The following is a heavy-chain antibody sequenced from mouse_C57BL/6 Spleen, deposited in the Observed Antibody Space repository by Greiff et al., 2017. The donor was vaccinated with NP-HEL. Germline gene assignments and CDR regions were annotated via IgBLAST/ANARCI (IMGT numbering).Heavy chain of an antibody. V-gene: IGHV5-17*01. CDR1: GFTFSDYG. CDR2: ISSGSSTI. Sequence: EVKLVESGGGLVKPGGSLKLSCAASGFTFSDYGMHWVRQAPETGLEWVAYISSGSSTIYYADTVKGRFTISRDNAKNTLFLQMTSLRSEDTAMYYCANGNYPAWFAYWGQGTLVTVSA. CDR3: ANGNYPAWFAY. D-gene: IGHD2-1*01. J-gene: IGHJ3*01.